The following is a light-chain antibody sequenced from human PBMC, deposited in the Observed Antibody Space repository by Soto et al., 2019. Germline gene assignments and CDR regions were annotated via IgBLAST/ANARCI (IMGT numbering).Light chain of an antibody. J-gene: IGLJ1*01. CDR1: SSDVGAYNY. Sequence: QSVLTQPASVSASPGQSITIFCTGTSSDVGAYNYVSWYQHHPGKAPKLMIRDVSDRPSGVSNRFSGSKSGNTASLTISGLQAEDEADYYCSSYTSTSTYVFGSGTKVTVL. CDR2: DVS. CDR3: SSYTSTSTYV. V-gene: IGLV2-14*03.